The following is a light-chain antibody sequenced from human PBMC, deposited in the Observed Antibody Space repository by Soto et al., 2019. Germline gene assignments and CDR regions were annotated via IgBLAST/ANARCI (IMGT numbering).Light chain of an antibody. Sequence: HSVLTQPASVSGSPGQSITISCTGTSSDVGGYNYVSWYQQHPGKAPKLMISGVSNRPSGVSNRFSGSKSGNTASLTISGLQTEDEADYYCISYTTSVTYVFGTGTKVTVL. V-gene: IGLV2-14*01. J-gene: IGLJ1*01. CDR2: GVS. CDR1: SSDVGGYNY. CDR3: ISYTTSVTYV.